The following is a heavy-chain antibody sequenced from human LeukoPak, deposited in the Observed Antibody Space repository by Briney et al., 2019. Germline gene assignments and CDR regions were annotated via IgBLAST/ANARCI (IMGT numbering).Heavy chain of an antibody. CDR2: IGYDGSNK. J-gene: IGHJ6*02. V-gene: IGHV3-33*01. Sequence: GRSLRLSCAASGFTFSSYGMHWVRKAPGKGLNGVAVIGYDGSNKYYADSVKGRFTISRDNSKNTLYLQMNSLRAEDTAVYYCARDGGGRLARDCSGGSCYSGGAYYYDMDVWGRGTTVTVSS. CDR1: GFTFSSYG. CDR3: ARDGGGRLARDCSGGSCYSGGAYYYDMDV. D-gene: IGHD2-15*01.